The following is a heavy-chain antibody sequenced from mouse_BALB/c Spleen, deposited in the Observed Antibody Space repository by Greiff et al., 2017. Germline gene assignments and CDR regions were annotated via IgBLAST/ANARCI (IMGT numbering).Heavy chain of an antibody. J-gene: IGHJ2*01. CDR2: INPSTGYT. V-gene: IGHV1-7*01. CDR3: ASALRSYFDD. Sequence: VQLQESGAELAKPGASVKMSCKASGYTFTSYWMHWVKQRPGQGLEWIGYINPSTGYTEYNQKFKDKATLTADKSSSTAYMQLSSLTSEDSAVYDCASALRSYFDDWGQGTTLTVSA. CDR1: GYTFTSYW.